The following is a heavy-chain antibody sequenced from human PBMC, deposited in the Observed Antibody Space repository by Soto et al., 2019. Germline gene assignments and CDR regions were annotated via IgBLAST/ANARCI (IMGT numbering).Heavy chain of an antibody. CDR1: GYNFAGYL. V-gene: IGHV5-51*01. CDR2: IYPSDSDT. CDR3: ARGGVSTRTFDY. J-gene: IGHJ4*02. D-gene: IGHD3-3*01. Sequence: GESLKISFKGSGYNFAGYLIAWVRQMPGKGLELMGIIYPSDSDTRYRPSFQGQVTISADKSISSAYLQWSSLRASDTAMYYCARGGVSTRTFDYWGQGTRVTVSS.